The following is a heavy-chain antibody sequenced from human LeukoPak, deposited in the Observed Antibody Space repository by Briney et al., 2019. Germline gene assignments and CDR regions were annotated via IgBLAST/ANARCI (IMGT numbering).Heavy chain of an antibody. J-gene: IGHJ5*02. Sequence: SETLSLTCTVSGGSISSYYWSWIRQPPGKGLEWIGYIYYSGSTNYNPSLKSRVTISVDTSKNQFSLKLSSVTAADTAVYYCARAAWFGELPNNWFDPWGQGTLVTVSS. CDR1: GGSISSYY. CDR2: IYYSGST. CDR3: ARAAWFGELPNNWFDP. D-gene: IGHD3-10*01. V-gene: IGHV4-59*01.